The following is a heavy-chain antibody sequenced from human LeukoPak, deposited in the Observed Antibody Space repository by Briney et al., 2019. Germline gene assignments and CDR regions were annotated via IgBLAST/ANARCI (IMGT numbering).Heavy chain of an antibody. V-gene: IGHV1-46*01. CDR1: GYTFTRYF. CDR3: AREGGGGIDIEPSFDY. J-gene: IGHJ4*02. D-gene: IGHD2-15*01. Sequence: ASVKVSCKASGYTFTRYFIHWVRQAPGRGLEWMGTINPSGGSTGYAQKFQGRVTMTRDTSTSTVYMELSSLRSEDAAVYYCAREGGGGIDIEPSFDYWGQGTLVTVSS. CDR2: INPSGGST.